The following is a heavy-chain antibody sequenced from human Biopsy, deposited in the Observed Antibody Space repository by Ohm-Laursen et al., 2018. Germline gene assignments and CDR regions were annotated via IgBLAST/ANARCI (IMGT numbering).Heavy chain of an antibody. CDR3: ARFPLGAYDDSGSYRAVEHWYFDL. J-gene: IGHJ2*01. D-gene: IGHD3-22*01. CDR2: SIPLFNTA. CDR1: GGTFTNHA. V-gene: IGHV1-69*06. Sequence: ASVKVSCNASGGTFTNHAVGWVRQAPGQGLEWVASSIPLFNTANYADKFQGRVTLTEDKSTTTAYMELSSLRSEDTAIYYCARFPLGAYDDSGSYRAVEHWYFDLWGRGTLVTVSS.